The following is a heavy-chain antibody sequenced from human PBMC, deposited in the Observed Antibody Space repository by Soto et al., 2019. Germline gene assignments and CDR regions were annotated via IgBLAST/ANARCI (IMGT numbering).Heavy chain of an antibody. CDR1: GFTFTSYD. CDR3: AKRFGLVIVD. CDR2: TSYDGRSS. Sequence: QVQLVESGGGVVQPGRSLRISCAASGFTFTSYDIYWVRQAPGKGLEWVAVTSYDGRSSYYTDSVKGRFTISRDNSKNTLYLQLISLRAAATATYYCAKRFGLVIVDWGQGTLVTVSS. D-gene: IGHD3-3*01. V-gene: IGHV3-30*18. J-gene: IGHJ4*02.